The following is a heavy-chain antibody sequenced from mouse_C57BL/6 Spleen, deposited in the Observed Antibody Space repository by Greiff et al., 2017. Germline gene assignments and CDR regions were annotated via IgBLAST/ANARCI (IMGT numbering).Heavy chain of an antibody. CDR1: GFTFSDYG. V-gene: IGHV5-17*01. J-gene: IGHJ3*01. CDR2: ISSGSSTI. Sequence: EVQVVESGGGLVKPGGSLKLSCAASGFTFSDYGMHWVRQAPEKGLEWVAYISSGSSTIYYADTVKGRFTISRDNAKNTRFLQMTSLRSEDTAMYYCARIYSNYAWFAYWGQGTLVTVSA. CDR3: ARIYSNYAWFAY. D-gene: IGHD2-5*01.